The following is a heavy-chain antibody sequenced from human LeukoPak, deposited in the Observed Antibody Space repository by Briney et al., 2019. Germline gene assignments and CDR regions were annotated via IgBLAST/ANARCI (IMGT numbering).Heavy chain of an antibody. J-gene: IGHJ5*02. Sequence: ASVKVSCKASGYTFTSYGISWVRQPPGQGLEWMGWISAYNGNTNYAQKLQGRVTMTTDTSTSTAYMELRSLRSDDTAVYYCARNLPGYCSSTSCHNWFDPWGQGTLVTVSS. CDR3: ARNLPGYCSSTSCHNWFDP. V-gene: IGHV1-18*01. CDR2: ISAYNGNT. CDR1: GYTFTSYG. D-gene: IGHD2-2*01.